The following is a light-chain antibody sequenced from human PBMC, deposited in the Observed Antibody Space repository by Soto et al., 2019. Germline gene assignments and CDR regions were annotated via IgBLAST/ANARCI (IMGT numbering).Light chain of an antibody. CDR1: QSISSW. Sequence: IQMNQSHSTLSASVGDRVTITSRASQSISSWLAWYQQKPGKAPKLLIYAASSLQSGVPSRFSGSGSGTDFTLTISSLQPEDFATYYCLQDYNYPRTFGQGTKVDIK. CDR2: AAS. J-gene: IGKJ1*01. V-gene: IGKV1-6*01. CDR3: LQDYNYPRT.